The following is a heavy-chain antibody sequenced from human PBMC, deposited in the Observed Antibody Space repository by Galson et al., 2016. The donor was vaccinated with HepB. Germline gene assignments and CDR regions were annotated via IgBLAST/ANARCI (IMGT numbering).Heavy chain of an antibody. Sequence: SLRLSCAASGFTFSDYAMYWVRQAPAKGLKWVSSISSVGGSTYYADAVKGRFTISRDNSKNTLYLQMNSLRADDTAVYYCVKFHSYSGRLLSDYWGQGILVTVSS. CDR2: ISSVGGST. D-gene: IGHD1-26*01. J-gene: IGHJ4*02. CDR1: GFTFSDYA. V-gene: IGHV3-23*01. CDR3: VKFHSYSGRLLSDY.